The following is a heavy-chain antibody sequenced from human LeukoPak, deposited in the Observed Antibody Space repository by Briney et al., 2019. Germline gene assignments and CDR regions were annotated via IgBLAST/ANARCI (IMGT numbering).Heavy chain of an antibody. J-gene: IGHJ4*02. CDR1: GFTFSSCA. D-gene: IGHD3-10*01. V-gene: IGHV3-23*01. CDR2: ISGSGGST. Sequence: GGSLRLSCAASGFTFSSCAMSWVRQAPGKGLEWVSAISGSGGSTYYADSVKGRFTISRDNSKNTLYLQMNSLRAEDTAVYYCAKGSDYYGTLYYFDYWGQGTLVTVSS. CDR3: AKGSDYYGTLYYFDY.